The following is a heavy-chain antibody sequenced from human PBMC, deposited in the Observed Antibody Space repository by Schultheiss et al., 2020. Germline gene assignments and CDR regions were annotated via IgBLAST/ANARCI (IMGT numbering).Heavy chain of an antibody. Sequence: GESLKISCAASGFTFSSYGMHWVRQAPGKGLEWVAVISYDGSNKYYADSVKGRFTISRENAKNSLFLQMNSLRAEDTALYYCARGRVGFCSSTSCLNGMDVWGQGTTVTVS. V-gene: IGHV3-30*03. CDR3: ARGRVGFCSSTSCLNGMDV. CDR2: ISYDGSNK. D-gene: IGHD2-2*01. J-gene: IGHJ6*02. CDR1: GFTFSSYG.